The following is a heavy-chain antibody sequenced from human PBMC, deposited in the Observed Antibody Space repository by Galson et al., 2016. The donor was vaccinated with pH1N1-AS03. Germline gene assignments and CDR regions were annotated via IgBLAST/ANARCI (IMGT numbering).Heavy chain of an antibody. D-gene: IGHD3-10*02. J-gene: IGHJ6*02. CDR1: GDSIGGYY. CDR3: ARERQWVSGDSGPRYGMDV. Sequence: TLSLTCTLSGDSIGGYYWSWVRQPAGEGLQWLGRMYASGDTLYNPSLKSRLTLSVDTSKNHFSLKLHSVTAADTAVYYCARERQWVSGDSGPRYGMDVWGQGTTVTVSS. CDR2: MYASGDT. V-gene: IGHV4-4*07.